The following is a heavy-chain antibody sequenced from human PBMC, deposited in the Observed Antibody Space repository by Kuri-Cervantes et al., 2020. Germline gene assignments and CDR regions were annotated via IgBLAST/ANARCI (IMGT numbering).Heavy chain of an antibody. Sequence: ESLKISCTVSGGSINNYYWSWIRQPAGKGLEWIGRIYTSGSTNYNPSLKSRVTMSVDTSKNQFSLKLSSVTAADTAVYYCARDWGYYDSSGYYYGTTDNWFDPWGQGTLVTVSS. V-gene: IGHV4-4*07. D-gene: IGHD3-22*01. J-gene: IGHJ5*02. CDR1: GGSINNYY. CDR3: ARDWGYYDSSGYYYGTTDNWFDP. CDR2: IYTSGST.